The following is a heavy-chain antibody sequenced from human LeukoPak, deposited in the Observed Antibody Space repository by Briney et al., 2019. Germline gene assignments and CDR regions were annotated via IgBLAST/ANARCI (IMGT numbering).Heavy chain of an antibody. CDR2: INPSGGST. D-gene: IGHD4-17*01. V-gene: IGHV1-46*01. CDR3: ARDLVTTGGMDV. Sequence: ASVKVSCKASGYTFTSYYMHLVRQAPGQGLEWMGIINPSGGSTSYAQKFQGRVTMTRDTSTSTVYMELSSLRSEDTAVYYCARDLVTTGGMDVWGQGTTVTVSS. CDR1: GYTFTSYY. J-gene: IGHJ6*02.